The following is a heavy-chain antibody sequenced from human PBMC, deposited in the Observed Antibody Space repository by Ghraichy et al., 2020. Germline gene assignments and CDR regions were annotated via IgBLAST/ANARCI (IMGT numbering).Heavy chain of an antibody. CDR1: GGSFSGYY. J-gene: IGHJ4*02. V-gene: IGHV4-34*01. D-gene: IGHD3-10*01. CDR3: ARGRPYGFDY. Sequence: SETLSLTCAVYGGSFSGYYWSWIRQPPGKGLEWIGEINHSGSTNYNPSLKSRVTISVDTSKNQFSLKLSSVTAADTAVYYCARGRPYGFDYWGQGTLVTVSS. CDR2: INHSGST.